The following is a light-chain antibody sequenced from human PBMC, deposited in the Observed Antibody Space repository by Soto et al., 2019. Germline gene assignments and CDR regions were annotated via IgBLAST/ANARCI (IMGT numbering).Light chain of an antibody. CDR1: HNVDSN. V-gene: IGKV3-15*01. CDR2: GAS. CDR3: QQYHSWPHT. J-gene: IGKJ1*01. Sequence: EIEVVQCPRTPSFASRERNPPSSPAGHNVDSNLSWYHQAPGQAPRLLVYGASTRATFIPDRFSGSGSGTEFTLTISSLQAEDFAVYYCQQYHSWPHTFGQGTKVDIK.